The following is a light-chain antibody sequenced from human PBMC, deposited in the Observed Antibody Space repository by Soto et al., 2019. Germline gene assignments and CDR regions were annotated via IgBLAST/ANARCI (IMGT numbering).Light chain of an antibody. CDR2: EVT. J-gene: IGLJ3*02. Sequence: QSALTQPASVSGSPGQSITISCTGTSSDVGFYNYVSWYQHHPAKAPKLMIYEVTHRPSGVSSRFSGSKSGDTASPTISGLQPEDEADYYCSSYTTSDTWVFGGGTKLTVL. V-gene: IGLV2-14*01. CDR3: SSYTTSDTWV. CDR1: SSDVGFYNY.